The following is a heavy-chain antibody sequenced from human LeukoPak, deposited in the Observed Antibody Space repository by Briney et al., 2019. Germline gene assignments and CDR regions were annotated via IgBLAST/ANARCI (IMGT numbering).Heavy chain of an antibody. CDR3: AKGTSGWYYYHMDV. CDR1: GFTFSSYA. CDR2: ISGSGGST. V-gene: IGHV3-23*01. Sequence: PGGSLRLSCAASGFTFSSYAMSWVRQAPGKGLEWLSAISGSGGSTYYADSVKGRFTISRDNSKNTLYLQMNSLRAEDTAVYYCAKGTSGWYYYHMDVWGQGTTVTVSS. D-gene: IGHD6-19*01. J-gene: IGHJ6*02.